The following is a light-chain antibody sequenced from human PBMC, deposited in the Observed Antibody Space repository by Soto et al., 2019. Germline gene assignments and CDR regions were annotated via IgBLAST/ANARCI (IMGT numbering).Light chain of an antibody. V-gene: IGKV3-20*01. CDR2: GAS. CDR1: QSVISTY. CDR3: QQYGSSVT. Sequence: EIVLTQSPGTLVLSPGERAALSCRASQSVISTYLAWYQQKPGQAPRLLIYGASSRATGIPDRFSGSGSGTDFTLTISRLEPYDFAVYYGQQYGSSVTFRGGTKVEIK. J-gene: IGKJ4*01.